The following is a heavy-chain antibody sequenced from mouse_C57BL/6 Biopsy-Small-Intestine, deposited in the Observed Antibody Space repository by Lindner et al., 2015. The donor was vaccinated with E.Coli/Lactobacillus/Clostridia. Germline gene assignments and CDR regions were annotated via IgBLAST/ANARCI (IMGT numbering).Heavy chain of an antibody. CDR3: ARRSLDGYYFDY. J-gene: IGHJ2*01. D-gene: IGHD2-3*01. CDR2: ISSGSSTI. Sequence: VQLQESGGGLVKPGGSLKLSCAASGFTFSDYGMLWVRQAPEKGLEWVAYISSGSSTIYYADTVKGRFTISRDNAKNTLFLQTTSLRSEDTAMYYCARRSLDGYYFDYWGQGTTLTVSS. V-gene: IGHV5-17*01. CDR1: GFTFSDYG.